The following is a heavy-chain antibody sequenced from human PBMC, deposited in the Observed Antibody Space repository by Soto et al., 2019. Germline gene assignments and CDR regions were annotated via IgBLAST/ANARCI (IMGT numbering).Heavy chain of an antibody. D-gene: IGHD3-9*01. J-gene: IGHJ4*02. CDR3: ARDRRAYDILTGYYKFGAAFDY. CDR2: ISAYNGNT. V-gene: IGHV1-18*01. Sequence: QVQLVQSGAEVKKPGASVKVSCKASGYTFTSYGIIWVRQAPGQGLEWMGWISAYNGNTNYAQKLQGRVTMTTDTSTSTAYMELRSLRSDDTAVYYCARDRRAYDILTGYYKFGAAFDYWGQGTLVTVSS. CDR1: GYTFTSYG.